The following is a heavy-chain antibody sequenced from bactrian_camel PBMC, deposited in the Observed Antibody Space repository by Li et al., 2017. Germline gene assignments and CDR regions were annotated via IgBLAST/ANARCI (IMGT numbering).Heavy chain of an antibody. Sequence: HVQLVESGGGLVQPGGSLRLSCAASGFTFSNYVMTWVRQVPGKGLEWVSSLDTGEYYADSVEGRFTISKDNAKNTLYLQMNSLKPEDTAVYYCAAAGGSWSLPYWGQGTQVTVS. CDR1: GFTFSNYV. CDR2: LDTGE. V-gene: IGHV3S9*01. D-gene: IGHD6*01. J-gene: IGHJ4*01. CDR3: AAAGGSWSLPY.